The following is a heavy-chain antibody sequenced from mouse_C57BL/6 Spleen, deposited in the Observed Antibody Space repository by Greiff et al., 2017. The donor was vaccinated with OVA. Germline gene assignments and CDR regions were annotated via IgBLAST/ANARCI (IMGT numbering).Heavy chain of an antibody. J-gene: IGHJ4*01. D-gene: IGHD2-5*01. CDR1: GYTFTDYY. Sequence: QVQLQQSGAELVRPGASVKLSCKASGYTFTDYYINWVKQRPGQGLEWIARIYPGSGNTYYNEKFKGKATLTAEKSSSTAYMQLSSLTSEDSAVYFCARTHYSNPYYAMDYWGQGTSVTVSS. V-gene: IGHV1-76*01. CDR2: IYPGSGNT. CDR3: ARTHYSNPYYAMDY.